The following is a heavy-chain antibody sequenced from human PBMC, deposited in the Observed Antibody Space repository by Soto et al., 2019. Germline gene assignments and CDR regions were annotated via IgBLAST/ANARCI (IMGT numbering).Heavy chain of an antibody. Sequence: ASVKVSCKASGYTFTGYYMHWLRQAPGQGLEWMGWINPNSGGTNYAQKFQGRVTMTRDTSISTAYMELSRLRSDDTAVYYCARDRGYGDYLNWFDPWGQGTLVTVSS. V-gene: IGHV1-2*02. CDR3: ARDRGYGDYLNWFDP. D-gene: IGHD4-17*01. CDR2: INPNSGGT. CDR1: GYTFTGYY. J-gene: IGHJ5*02.